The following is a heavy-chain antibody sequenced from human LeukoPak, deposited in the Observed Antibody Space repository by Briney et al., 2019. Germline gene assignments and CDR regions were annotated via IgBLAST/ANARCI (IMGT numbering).Heavy chain of an antibody. CDR3: ARSDGAFDP. CDR1: GGSISNYY. CDR2: IFYTGST. V-gene: IGHV4-59*01. D-gene: IGHD2-21*02. J-gene: IGHJ5*02. Sequence: SETLSLTCSVSGGSISNYYWSWIRQSPGKGLEWIGYIFYTGSTNYNPSLKSRVTISVDTSKNQFSLNLSSVTAADTAVYYCARSDGAFDPWGQGTLVTVSS.